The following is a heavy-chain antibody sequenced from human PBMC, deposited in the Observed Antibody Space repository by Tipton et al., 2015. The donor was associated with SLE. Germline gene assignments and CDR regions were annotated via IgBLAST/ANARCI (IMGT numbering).Heavy chain of an antibody. Sequence: SLRLSCAASGFTFSSYAMHWVRQAPGKGLEWVAVISYDGSNKYYADSVKGRFTISRDNSKNTLYLQMNSLRAEDTAVYYCARDLLGYCTNGVPGYWGQGTLVTVSS. CDR3: ARDLLGYCTNGVPGY. J-gene: IGHJ4*02. V-gene: IGHV3-30*04. CDR1: GFTFSSYA. CDR2: ISYDGSNK. D-gene: IGHD2-8*01.